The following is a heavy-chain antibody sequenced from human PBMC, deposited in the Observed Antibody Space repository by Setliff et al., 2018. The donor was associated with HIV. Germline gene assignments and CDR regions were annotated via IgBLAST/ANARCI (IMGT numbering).Heavy chain of an antibody. D-gene: IGHD3-22*01. CDR1: GFTFSNYA. J-gene: IGHJ4*02. CDR3: AKELAASGLGYFDS. V-gene: IGHV3-23*01. CDR2: ILSTGERT. Sequence: HPGGSLRLSCAASGFTFSNYAMSWVRQAPGEGLEWVSAILSTGERTFYADSAKARFTISRDNSKNTVYLQMNSLRAEDTAEYYCAKELAASGLGYFDSWGRGILVTV.